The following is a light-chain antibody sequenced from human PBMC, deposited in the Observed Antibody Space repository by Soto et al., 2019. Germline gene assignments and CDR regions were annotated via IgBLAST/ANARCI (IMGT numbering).Light chain of an antibody. CDR2: YDS. V-gene: IGLV3-21*04. Sequence: SYELTQPPSVSVAPGKTARITCGGNNIGSKSVHWYQQKPGQAPVLVIYYDSDRPSGIPERFSGSNSGNTATLTISRVEAGDEADYYCQVCDISSEHPVVFGGGTKLTVL. J-gene: IGLJ2*01. CDR3: QVCDISSEHPVV. CDR1: NIGSKS.